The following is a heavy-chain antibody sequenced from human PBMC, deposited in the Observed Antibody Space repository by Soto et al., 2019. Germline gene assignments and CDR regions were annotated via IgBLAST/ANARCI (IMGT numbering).Heavy chain of an antibody. V-gene: IGHV4-31*03. CDR2: IYYSGST. J-gene: IGHJ6*02. Sequence: SETLPLTCTVSGGSISSGGYYWIWIRQHPGKGLEWIGYIYYSGSTYYNPSLKSRVTISVDTSKNQFSLKLSSVTAADTAVYYCARDFGAVVPAAMGTRANYYYYYGMDVWGQGTTVTVSS. D-gene: IGHD2-2*01. CDR1: GGSISSGGYY. CDR3: ARDFGAVVPAAMGTRANYYYYYGMDV.